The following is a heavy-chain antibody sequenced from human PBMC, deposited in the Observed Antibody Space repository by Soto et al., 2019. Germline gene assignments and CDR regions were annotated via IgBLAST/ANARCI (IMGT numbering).Heavy chain of an antibody. V-gene: IGHV3-23*01. CDR2: ISGSGGST. J-gene: IGHJ6*02. Sequence: GGSLRLSCAASGFTFSSYAMSWVRQAPGKGLEWVSAISGSGGSTYYADSVKGRFTISRDNSKNTLYLQMNSLRAEDTAVYYCAKEGDCSSTSCYLYYYYYGMDVWGPGTTVTVSS. D-gene: IGHD2-2*01. CDR1: GFTFSSYA. CDR3: AKEGDCSSTSCYLYYYYYGMDV.